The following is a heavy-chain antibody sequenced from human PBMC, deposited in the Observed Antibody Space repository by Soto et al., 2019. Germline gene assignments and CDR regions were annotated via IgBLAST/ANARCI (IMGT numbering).Heavy chain of an antibody. Sequence: GGSLRLSCAASGFTFSSYSMNWVRQAPGKGLEWVSYISSSSSTIYYADSVKGRFTISRDNAKNSLYLQMNSLRAEDTAVYYCARNWGGYSSSETPYYYMDVWGKGTTVTVSS. V-gene: IGHV3-48*01. CDR2: ISSSSSTI. D-gene: IGHD6-6*01. CDR3: ARNWGGYSSSETPYYYMDV. CDR1: GFTFSSYS. J-gene: IGHJ6*03.